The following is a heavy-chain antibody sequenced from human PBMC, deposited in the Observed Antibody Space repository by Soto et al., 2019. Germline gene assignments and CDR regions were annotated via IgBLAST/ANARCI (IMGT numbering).Heavy chain of an antibody. V-gene: IGHV4-4*07. CDR3: ARVGGTTVTTRYFDY. Sequence: SETLSRTCTVSGGSISRYYWIWLRQPAGKGLEWLGRIYTSGSTNYNPSLKMRVTMSVDTSKNQFSLKLSSVTAADTAVYYCARVGGTTVTTRYFDYWGQGTLVTVSS. CDR2: IYTSGST. D-gene: IGHD4-17*01. CDR1: GGSISRYY. J-gene: IGHJ4*02.